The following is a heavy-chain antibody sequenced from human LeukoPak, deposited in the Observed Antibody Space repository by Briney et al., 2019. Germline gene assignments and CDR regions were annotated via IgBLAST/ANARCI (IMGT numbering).Heavy chain of an antibody. D-gene: IGHD1-7*01. CDR1: GFAFSTFA. Sequence: GSLSLSCAASGFAFSTFAMNWVRQAPGKGLEWVSALSGNGVKTYYADSVKGRFTISRDNSGNTLYLQMNSLRAEDTAIYFCAKDLNYAFDYWGQGAVVTVSS. CDR3: AKDLNYAFDY. CDR2: LSGNGVKT. V-gene: IGHV3-23*01. J-gene: IGHJ4*02.